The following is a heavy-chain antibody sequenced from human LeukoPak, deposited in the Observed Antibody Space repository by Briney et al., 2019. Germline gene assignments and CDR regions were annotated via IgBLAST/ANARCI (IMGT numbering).Heavy chain of an antibody. V-gene: IGHV1-2*02. CDR2: INPNSGGT. J-gene: IGHJ5*02. D-gene: IGHD2-2*01. CDR1: GYTFTGYY. CDR3: AREGEGYCSSTSCYGWFDP. Sequence: ASVKVSCKASGYTFTGYYMHWLRQAPGQGLEWMGWINPNSGGTNYAQKFQGRVTMTRDTSISTAYMELSMLRSDDTAVYYCAREGEGYCSSTSCYGWFDPWGQGTLVTVSS.